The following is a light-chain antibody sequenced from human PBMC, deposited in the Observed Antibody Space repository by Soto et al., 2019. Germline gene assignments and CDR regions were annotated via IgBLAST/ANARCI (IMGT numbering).Light chain of an antibody. J-gene: IGKJ4*01. V-gene: IGKV3-11*01. CDR2: DAS. Sequence: EIVFIQSPSTLSLSPSESSTLSCRASQSVSSNLAWYQQNPGQAPNLLIFDASKRATGIPARFSGSGSGTDFTLTISSLETEDFAVYYCQQHTNWPLTFGGGTKVDI. CDR1: QSVSSN. CDR3: QQHTNWPLT.